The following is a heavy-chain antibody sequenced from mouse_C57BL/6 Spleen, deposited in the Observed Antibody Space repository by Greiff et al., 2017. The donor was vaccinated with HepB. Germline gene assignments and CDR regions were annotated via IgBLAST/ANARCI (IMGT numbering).Heavy chain of an antibody. CDR2: IDPANGNT. D-gene: IGHD1-1*01. CDR1: GFNIKNTY. CDR3: ARLAYGSSSYYAMDY. V-gene: IGHV14-3*01. Sequence: EVKLQESVAELVRPGASVKLSCTASGFNIKNTYMHWVKQRPEQGLEWIGRIDPANGNTKYAPKFQGKATITADTSSNTAYLQLSSLTSEDTAIYYCARLAYGSSSYYAMDYWGQGTSVTVSS. J-gene: IGHJ4*01.